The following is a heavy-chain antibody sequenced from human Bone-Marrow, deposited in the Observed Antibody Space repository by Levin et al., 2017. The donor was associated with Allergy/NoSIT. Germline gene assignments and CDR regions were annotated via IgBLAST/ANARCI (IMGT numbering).Heavy chain of an antibody. Sequence: GGSLRLSCAASGFIFSTYWMSWVRQAPGKGLEWVANIQQDGSGKYYVDSVKGRFTISRDNAKNSLYLQMNSLRVEDTAFYYCGGGTGGINDYWGQGTLVTVSS. CDR1: GFIFSTYW. CDR3: GGGTGGINDY. D-gene: IGHD3/OR15-3a*01. V-gene: IGHV3-7*05. CDR2: IQQDGSGK. J-gene: IGHJ4*02.